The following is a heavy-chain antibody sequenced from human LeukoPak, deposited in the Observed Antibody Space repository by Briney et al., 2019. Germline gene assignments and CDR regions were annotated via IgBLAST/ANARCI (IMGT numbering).Heavy chain of an antibody. D-gene: IGHD2-15*01. Sequence: GGSLRLSCAASAFIFSNYAMHWVRQAPGKGLEWVAVISNDGSNKYYADSVKGRFTISRDNSKNTLYLQMNSLRAEDTALYYCAKDIYCSVGSCYSDFGYWGQGTLVTVSS. CDR3: AKDIYCSVGSCYSDFGY. CDR2: ISNDGSNK. J-gene: IGHJ4*02. CDR1: AFIFSNYA. V-gene: IGHV3-33*05.